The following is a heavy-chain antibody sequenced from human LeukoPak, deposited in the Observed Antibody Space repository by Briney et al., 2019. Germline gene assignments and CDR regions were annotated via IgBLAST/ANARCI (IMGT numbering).Heavy chain of an antibody. Sequence: GGSLRLSCAASGFTFSTYNMNWVRQAPGKGLEWVSYISSTERTIYYADSVKGRFTISRDNSKNTLYLQMNSLRPEDTAVYYCAKDFQGRWTIDYWGQGTLVTVSP. V-gene: IGHV3-48*01. CDR1: GFTFSTYN. D-gene: IGHD3/OR15-3a*01. CDR3: AKDFQGRWTIDY. CDR2: ISSTERTI. J-gene: IGHJ4*02.